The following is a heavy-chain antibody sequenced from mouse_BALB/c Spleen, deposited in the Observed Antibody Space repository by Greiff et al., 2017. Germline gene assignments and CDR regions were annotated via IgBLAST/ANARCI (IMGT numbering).Heavy chain of an antibody. J-gene: IGHJ3*01. V-gene: IGHV1-5*01. CDR1: GYTFTSYW. CDR2: IYPGNSDT. D-gene: IGHD2-1*01. Sequence: VQLQQSGTVLARPGASVKMSCKASGYTFTSYWMHWVKQRPGQGLEWIGAIYPGNSDTSYNQKFKGKAKLTAVTSTSTAYMELSSLTNEDSAVYYCTPIYYGNWGWFAYWGQGTLVTVSA. CDR3: TPIYYGNWGWFAY.